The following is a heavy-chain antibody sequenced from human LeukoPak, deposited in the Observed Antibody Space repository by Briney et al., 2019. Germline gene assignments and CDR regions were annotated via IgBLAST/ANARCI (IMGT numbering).Heavy chain of an antibody. CDR1: GGSISSSSYY. Sequence: TSETLSLTCTVSGGSISSSSYYWGWIRQPPGKGLEWIGEIYHSGSTNYNPSLKSRVTISVDKSKNQFSLKLSSVTAADTAVYYCASRIRGEEDYWGQGILVTVSS. V-gene: IGHV4-39*07. CDR2: IYHSGST. D-gene: IGHD3-10*01. CDR3: ASRIRGEEDY. J-gene: IGHJ4*02.